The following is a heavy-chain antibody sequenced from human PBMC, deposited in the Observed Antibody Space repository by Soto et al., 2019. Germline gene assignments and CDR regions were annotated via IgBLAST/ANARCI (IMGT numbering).Heavy chain of an antibody. D-gene: IGHD3-10*01. Sequence: GGSLRLSSAASGFTFSSYGMHWVRQAPGKGLEWVAVIWYDGSNKYYADSVKGRFTISRDNSKNTLYLQMNSLRAEDTAVYYCAREKNYYGSFAFDIWGQGTMVTVSS. V-gene: IGHV3-33*01. J-gene: IGHJ3*02. CDR2: IWYDGSNK. CDR1: GFTFSSYG. CDR3: AREKNYYGSFAFDI.